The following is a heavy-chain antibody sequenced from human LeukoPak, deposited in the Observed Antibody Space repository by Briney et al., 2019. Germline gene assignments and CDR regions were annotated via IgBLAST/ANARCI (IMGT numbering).Heavy chain of an antibody. V-gene: IGHV1-2*02. D-gene: IGHD6-19*01. CDR1: GCTFTDYY. CDR3: ARGVAGPYYYYYMDV. Sequence: ASVKVSCKASGCTFTDYYMHWVRQAPGQGLEWMGWINPNSGGANYAQKFQGRVTMTRDTSISTAYMELSRLTSDDTAVYYCARGVAGPYYYYYMDVWGRGTTVTVSS. J-gene: IGHJ6*03. CDR2: INPNSGGA.